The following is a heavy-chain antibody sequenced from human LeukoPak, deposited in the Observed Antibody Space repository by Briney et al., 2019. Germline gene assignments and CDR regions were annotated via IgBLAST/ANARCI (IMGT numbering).Heavy chain of an antibody. D-gene: IGHD1-26*01. J-gene: IGHJ4*02. CDR1: GFTFSNYA. Sequence: PGGSLRLSCAASGFTFSNYAMSWVRQAPEKGLEWVSAITGSGGNTYYSDSVKGRFTISRDTSKNTLNLQMNSLRADDTAVYYCAKMVGATGAAIDYWGQGTLVTVSS. V-gene: IGHV3-23*01. CDR3: AKMVGATGAAIDY. CDR2: ITGSGGNT.